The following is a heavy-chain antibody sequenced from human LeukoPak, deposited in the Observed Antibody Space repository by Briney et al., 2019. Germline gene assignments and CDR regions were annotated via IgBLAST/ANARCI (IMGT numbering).Heavy chain of an antibody. J-gene: IGHJ4*02. Sequence: PSETLSLTCAVYSGSFSGYYWSWIRQPPGKGLEWLGEINHSESTNYNPSLKSRVTISVDTSKNQFSLKLSSVTAADTAVYYCARDPSGSYSSEAWFDYWGQGTLVTVSS. CDR3: ARDPSGSYSSEAWFDY. D-gene: IGHD1-26*01. CDR1: SGSFSGYY. CDR2: INHSEST. V-gene: IGHV4-34*01.